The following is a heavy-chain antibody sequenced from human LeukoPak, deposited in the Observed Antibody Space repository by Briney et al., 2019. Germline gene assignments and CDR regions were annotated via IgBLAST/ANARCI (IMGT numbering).Heavy chain of an antibody. J-gene: IGHJ4*02. CDR2: IYPGDSHT. Sequence: GESLKISCKGSGYSFTSYWIGWVRQMPGKGLEWMGIIYPGDSHTRYRPSFQGQVTVSADKSISTAYLQWSSLKASDTARYYCARIGVLRYFDYPFEYWGQGTLGTVS. V-gene: IGHV5-51*01. CDR1: GYSFTSYW. CDR3: ARIGVLRYFDYPFEY. D-gene: IGHD3-9*01.